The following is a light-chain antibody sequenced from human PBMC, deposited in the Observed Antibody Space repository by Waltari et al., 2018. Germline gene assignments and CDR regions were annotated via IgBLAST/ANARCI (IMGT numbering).Light chain of an antibody. J-gene: IGLJ3*02. CDR3: SSYAGSNNWV. Sequence: QSALTQPPSASGSPGQSVTISCTGTSSDVGGYNYVSWYQQHPGKPPKLMMYEVSKRPSGVPARFSGSKSGNPASLTVSGLQAEDEADYYCSSYAGSNNWVFGGGTKLTVL. CDR1: SSDVGGYNY. CDR2: EVS. V-gene: IGLV2-8*01.